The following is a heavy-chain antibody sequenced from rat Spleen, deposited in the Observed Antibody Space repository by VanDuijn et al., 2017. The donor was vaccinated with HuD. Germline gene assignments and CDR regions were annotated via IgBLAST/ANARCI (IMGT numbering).Heavy chain of an antibody. Sequence: EVQLVESGGGLVQPGRSLKLSCAASGFTFSNFDMAWVRQAPTKGLEWVTSISPSGVTYYRDSVQGRFTISRNNAKSTLYLQMDSLRSEDTASYYCARQTGSFDYWGQGVMVTVSS. CDR3: ARQTGSFDY. J-gene: IGHJ2*01. D-gene: IGHD5-1*01. CDR2: ISPSGVT. V-gene: IGHV5-25*01. CDR1: GFTFSNFD.